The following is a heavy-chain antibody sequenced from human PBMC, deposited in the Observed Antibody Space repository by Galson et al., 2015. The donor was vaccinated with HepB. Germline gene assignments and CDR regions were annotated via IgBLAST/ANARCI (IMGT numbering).Heavy chain of an antibody. V-gene: IGHV3-30*04. CDR2: ISYDGSNK. CDR3: ARDGRGSGWYVRNWFDP. Sequence: SLRLSCAASGFTFSSYAMHWVRQAPGKGLEWVAVISYDGSNKYYADSVKGRFTISRDNSKNTLYLQMNSLRAEDTAVYYCARDGRGSGWYVRNWFDPWGQGTLVTVSS. D-gene: IGHD6-19*01. J-gene: IGHJ5*02. CDR1: GFTFSSYA.